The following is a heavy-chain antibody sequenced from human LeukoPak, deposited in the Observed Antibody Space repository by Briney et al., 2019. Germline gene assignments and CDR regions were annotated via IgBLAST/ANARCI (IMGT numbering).Heavy chain of an antibody. CDR1: GFTFSSNY. J-gene: IGHJ6*02. Sequence: PGGSLRLSCAASGFTFSSNYMSWVRQAPGKGLEWVSVIYSGGSTYYADSVKGRFTISRDNSKNTLYLQMNSLRAEDTAVYYCARDRRIREGRSSKPTNYGIDVWGQGTTVTVSS. D-gene: IGHD5-18*01. CDR2: IYSGGST. V-gene: IGHV3-53*01. CDR3: ARDRRIREGRSSKPTNYGIDV.